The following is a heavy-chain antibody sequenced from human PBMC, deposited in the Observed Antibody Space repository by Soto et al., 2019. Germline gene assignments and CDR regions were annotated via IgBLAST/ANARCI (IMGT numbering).Heavy chain of an antibody. D-gene: IGHD2-21*01. V-gene: IGHV3-11*06. CDR2: ISVGSSYT. J-gene: IGHJ4*02. Sequence: QVQLVESGGGLVKPGGSLRLACAASGFSFGDSYMSWVRQAPGKGLEWLSYISVGSSYTNYADSVKGRFTISRDNAKRSRYLEMNILRADDTAVYYCAKSIVSASGYYFDHWGQGNLVTVSS. CDR1: GFSFGDSY. CDR3: AKSIVSASGYYFDH.